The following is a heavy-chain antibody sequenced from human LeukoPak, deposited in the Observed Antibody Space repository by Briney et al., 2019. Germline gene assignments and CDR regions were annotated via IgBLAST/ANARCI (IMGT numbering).Heavy chain of an antibody. Sequence: PSETLSLSCAVYGGSFSGYYRSWIRQPAGKGLEWIGRIYTSGSTNYNPSLKSRVTMSVDTSKNQFSLKLSSVTAADTAVYYCARVGSDYGGNWGGYYFDYWGQGTLVTVSS. V-gene: IGHV4-59*10. D-gene: IGHD4-23*01. CDR1: GGSFSGYY. CDR3: ARVGSDYGGNWGGYYFDY. J-gene: IGHJ4*02. CDR2: IYTSGST.